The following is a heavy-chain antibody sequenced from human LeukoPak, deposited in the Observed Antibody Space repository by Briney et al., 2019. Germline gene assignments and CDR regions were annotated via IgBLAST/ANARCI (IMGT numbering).Heavy chain of an antibody. CDR1: GLTVCSNY. D-gene: IGHD7-27*01. Sequence: HPGGSLRLSCAASGLTVCSNYMSWVRQAPGKGLEWVSIIYSGGSTYYADSVKGRFIISRDNSKNTLYLQMNSLRAEDTAVYYCAKNWGGPGYWGQGTLVTVSS. CDR3: AKNWGGPGY. J-gene: IGHJ4*02. CDR2: IYSGGST. V-gene: IGHV3-53*01.